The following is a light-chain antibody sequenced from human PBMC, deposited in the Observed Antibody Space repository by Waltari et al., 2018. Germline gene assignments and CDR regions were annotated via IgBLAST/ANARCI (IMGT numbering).Light chain of an antibody. Sequence: FVLPRPPPGSGAQGRRAPISSLGAGSNFGAGTVVTWTRQLPGTAPKLCFFTNSNRPSGVPDRFSGSKSGTSASLAITGLQTEDEADYYCHSYDTSLGGSVFGGGTKVTVL. CDR3: HSYDTSLGGSV. CDR1: GSNFGAGTV. CDR2: TNS. V-gene: IGLV1-40*01. J-gene: IGLJ2*01.